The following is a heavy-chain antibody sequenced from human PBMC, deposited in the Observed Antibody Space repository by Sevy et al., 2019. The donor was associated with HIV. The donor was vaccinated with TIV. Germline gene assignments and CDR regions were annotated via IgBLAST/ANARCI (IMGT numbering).Heavy chain of an antibody. D-gene: IGHD2-15*01. CDR3: ARTAYCSGGSCDYDGDY. Sequence: ASVKVSCKASGYTFTGYYMHWVRQAPGQGLEWMGRINPNSGGTNYAQKFQGRVTMTRDTSISKAYMELSRLRSDDTAVYYCARTAYCSGGSCDYDGDYWGQGTLVTVSS. CDR2: INPNSGGT. V-gene: IGHV1-2*06. CDR1: GYTFTGYY. J-gene: IGHJ4*02.